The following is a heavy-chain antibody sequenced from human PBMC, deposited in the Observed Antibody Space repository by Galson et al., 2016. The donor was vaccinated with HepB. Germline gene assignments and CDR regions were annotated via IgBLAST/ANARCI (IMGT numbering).Heavy chain of an antibody. Sequence: SLRLSCAASGFTFSNYGMHWVRQAPGRGLEWVAFISDAGSNKYYADSVKGRFTIARDNSKNTLSLQMNSLRTEDTAVYYCARDRGYNAFDYRPAYLGQGTLVTV. J-gene: IGHJ4*02. CDR2: ISDAGSNK. V-gene: IGHV3-30*03. CDR1: GFTFSNYG. D-gene: IGHD5-12*01. CDR3: ARDRGYNAFDYRPAY.